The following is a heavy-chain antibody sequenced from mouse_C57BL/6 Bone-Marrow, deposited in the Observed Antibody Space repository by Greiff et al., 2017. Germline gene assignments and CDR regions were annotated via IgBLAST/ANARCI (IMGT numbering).Heavy chain of an antibody. D-gene: IGHD6-5*01. CDR1: GFNIKDAY. CDR3: TTGSLYYYAMDY. Sequence: EVQLQQSGAELVRPGASVKLSCTASGFNIKDAYMHWVKQRPEQGLEWIGWIDPENGDTEYASKFQGKATITADTSSNTAYRQLSSLTSDDTAVYYCTTGSLYYYAMDYWGQGTSVTVSS. CDR2: IDPENGDT. J-gene: IGHJ4*01. V-gene: IGHV14-4*01.